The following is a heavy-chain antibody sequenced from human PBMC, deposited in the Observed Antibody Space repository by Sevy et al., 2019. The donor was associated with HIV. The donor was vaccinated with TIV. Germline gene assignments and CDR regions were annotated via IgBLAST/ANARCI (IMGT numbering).Heavy chain of an antibody. V-gene: IGHV3-7*01. Sequence: GGSLRLSCATSGFPFNIYSMSWVRQAPGKGLEWVANIKEDGSDKYYVDSVKGRFTISRDNAQNSLYLEMNSLRAEDTAVYYCARWDVWGKGTTVTVSS. CDR3: ARWDV. J-gene: IGHJ6*04. CDR1: GFPFNIYS. CDR2: IKEDGSDK.